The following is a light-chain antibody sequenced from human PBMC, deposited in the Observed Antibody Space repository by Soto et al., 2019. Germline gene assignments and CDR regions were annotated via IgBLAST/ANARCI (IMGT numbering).Light chain of an antibody. CDR1: QSISSW. Sequence: DIQMTQSPSTLSASVGDRVTITCRASQSISSWLAWYQQKPGKAPKLLIYDPSSLESGVPSRFSGSGSGTEFTLTFSRLQPDDFATYFCQQYNSYSRTFGQGTKVEIK. CDR3: QQYNSYSRT. J-gene: IGKJ1*01. V-gene: IGKV1-5*01. CDR2: DPS.